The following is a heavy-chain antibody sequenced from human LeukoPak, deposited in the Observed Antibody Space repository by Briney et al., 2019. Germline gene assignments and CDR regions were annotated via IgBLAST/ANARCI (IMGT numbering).Heavy chain of an antibody. CDR2: ISSSSSYI. V-gene: IGHV3-21*01. J-gene: IGHJ4*02. Sequence: GGSLRLSCAASGFTFSSYSMNWVRQAPGKGLEWVSSISSSSSYIYYADSVKGRFTISRDNAKNSLYLQMNSLRAEDTAVYYCARDLDRYSGYDIDYWGQGTLVTVSS. CDR3: ARDLDRYSGYDIDY. CDR1: GFTFSSYS. D-gene: IGHD5-12*01.